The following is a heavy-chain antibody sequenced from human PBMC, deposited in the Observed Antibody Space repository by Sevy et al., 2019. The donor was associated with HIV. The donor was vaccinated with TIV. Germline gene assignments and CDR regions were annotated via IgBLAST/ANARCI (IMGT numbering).Heavy chain of an antibody. J-gene: IGHJ5*02. Sequence: ASVKVSCKASGYTFTGYYMHWVRQAPGQGLEWMGWINPNSGGTNYAQTFQGRVTMTRDTSISTAYMELSRLRSDDTAVYYCAREGTYSSSHRRWFDPWGQGTLVTVSS. V-gene: IGHV1-2*02. D-gene: IGHD6-13*01. CDR1: GYTFTGYY. CDR2: INPNSGGT. CDR3: AREGTYSSSHRRWFDP.